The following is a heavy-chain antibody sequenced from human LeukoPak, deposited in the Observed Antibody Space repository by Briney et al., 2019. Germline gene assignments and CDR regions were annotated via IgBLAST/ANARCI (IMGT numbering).Heavy chain of an antibody. V-gene: IGHV4-39*01. J-gene: IGHJ6*03. CDR3: AGQPPTYYQDSSGYHAYYYFMDV. Sequence: SETLSLTCTVSGVSISSSNSYWGWIRQPPGKGLEWIGNVYHSGSTHYNPSLKSRVTISVDTSKNQFSLKLNSVTAADTAVYYCAGQPPTYYQDSSGYHAYYYFMDVWGTGTAVTISS. CDR1: GVSISSSNSY. CDR2: VYHSGST. D-gene: IGHD3-22*01.